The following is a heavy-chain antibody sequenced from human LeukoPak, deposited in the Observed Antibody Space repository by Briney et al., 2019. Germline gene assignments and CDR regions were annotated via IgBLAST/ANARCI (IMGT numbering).Heavy chain of an antibody. CDR3: AKARWDSSPNQFPFDY. CDR2: ISGSGGST. Sequence: PGGSLRLSCAVSGFTFSSYAMSWVPDAPGEGVECVSAISGSGGSTYYAASVKGRFTISRDNSKNTLYLQMNSLRAEDTAVYYCAKARWDSSPNQFPFDYWGQGTLVTVSS. J-gene: IGHJ4*02. D-gene: IGHD6-13*01. CDR1: GFTFSSYA. V-gene: IGHV3-23*01.